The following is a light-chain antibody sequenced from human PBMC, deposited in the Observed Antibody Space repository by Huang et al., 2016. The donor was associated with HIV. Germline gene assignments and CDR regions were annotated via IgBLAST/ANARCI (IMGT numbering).Light chain of an antibody. J-gene: IGKJ1*01. V-gene: IGKV1-39*01. CDR1: QSISVF. Sequence: DIQMTQSPSSLSASVGGRVTITCRASQSISVFLNWYQQKPVKAPKLLIYAASSLQSGVPSRFSGSGSGTDFTLAISSLQPEDFATYYCQQSYNTPWTFGQGTKVDIK. CDR3: QQSYNTPWT. CDR2: AAS.